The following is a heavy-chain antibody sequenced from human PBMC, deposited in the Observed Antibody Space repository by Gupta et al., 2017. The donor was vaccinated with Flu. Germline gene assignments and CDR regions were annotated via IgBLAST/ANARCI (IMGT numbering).Heavy chain of an antibody. CDR2: ISGSGGST. CDR1: AFTFSSYD. D-gene: IGHD6-13*01. J-gene: IGHJ4*02. V-gene: IGHV3-23*01. Sequence: EVQLLESGGGLVQPGGSLRLPCSASAFTFSSYDMSWARQAPGKGLEWVSAISGSGGSTYYADSVKGRFTISRDNSKNTLYLQMNSLRAEDTAVYYCAKVAAAGVPGGWPDYWGQGTLVTVSS. CDR3: AKVAAAGVPGGWPDY.